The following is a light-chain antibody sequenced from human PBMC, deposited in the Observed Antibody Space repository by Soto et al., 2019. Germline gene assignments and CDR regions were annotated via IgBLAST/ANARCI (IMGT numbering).Light chain of an antibody. CDR2: GAS. J-gene: IGKJ3*01. V-gene: IGKV3D-15*01. Sequence: PGETVTLSCRASQSVSSSYLTWYQQKLGQAPRLQFYGASTRATSIPARFSGSGSGTDFTLTISSLQSEDFAVYYCQQYNNWPGFGPGTKVDI. CDR3: QQYNNWPG. CDR1: QSVSSSY.